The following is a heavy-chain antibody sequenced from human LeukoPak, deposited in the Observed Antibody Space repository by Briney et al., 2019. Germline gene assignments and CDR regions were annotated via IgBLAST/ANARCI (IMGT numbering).Heavy chain of an antibody. V-gene: IGHV3-30-3*01. Sequence: GGSLRLSCAASGFTFSSYAMHWVRQAPGKGLEWVAVISYDGSNKYYADSVKGRFTISRDNSKNTLYLQMNSLRAEDTAVYYCARDSWAVAIAAAGFFDCWGQGTLVTVSS. J-gene: IGHJ4*02. D-gene: IGHD6-13*01. CDR1: GFTFSSYA. CDR2: ISYDGSNK. CDR3: ARDSWAVAIAAAGFFDC.